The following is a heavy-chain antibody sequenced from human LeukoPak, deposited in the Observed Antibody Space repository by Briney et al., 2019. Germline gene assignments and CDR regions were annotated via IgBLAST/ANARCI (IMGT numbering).Heavy chain of an antibody. CDR3: ARVNYYGSGSIDY. CDR1: GGSISSSSYY. D-gene: IGHD3-10*01. J-gene: IGHJ4*02. V-gene: IGHV4-39*07. CDR2: IYYSGST. Sequence: SETLSLTCTVSGGSISSSSYYWGWIRQPPGKGLEWIGSIYYSGSTYYNPSLKSRVTISVDTSKNQFSLKLSSVTAADTAVYYCARVNYYGSGSIDYWGQGTLVTVSS.